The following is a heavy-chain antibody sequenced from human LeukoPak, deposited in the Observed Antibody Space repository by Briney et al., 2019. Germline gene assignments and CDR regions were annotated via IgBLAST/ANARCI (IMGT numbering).Heavy chain of an antibody. CDR1: GYTFTSYY. CDR2: INPSGGST. Sequence: ASVKVSCKASGYTFTSYYMHWVRQAPGQGLEWMGIINPSGGSTDYAQRFQGRVTMTRDMSTSTVYMELSNLKSEDTAVYFCARADSNWNVYRGWFDPWGQGTLVTVSS. V-gene: IGHV1-46*01. D-gene: IGHD1-20*01. J-gene: IGHJ5*02. CDR3: ARADSNWNVYRGWFDP.